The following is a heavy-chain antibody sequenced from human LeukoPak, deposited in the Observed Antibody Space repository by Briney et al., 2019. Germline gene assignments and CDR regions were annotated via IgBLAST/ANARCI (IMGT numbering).Heavy chain of an antibody. J-gene: IGHJ3*02. V-gene: IGHV3-23*01. Sequence: PGGSLRLSCAASGFTFSNYAMSWVRQVPGEGLEWVSAISGSGGNTFYADSVKGRFTISRDNAKNSLYLQMNSLRAEDTAVYYCAREVTGAFDIWGQGTMVTVSS. D-gene: IGHD1-14*01. CDR1: GFTFSNYA. CDR2: ISGSGGNT. CDR3: AREVTGAFDI.